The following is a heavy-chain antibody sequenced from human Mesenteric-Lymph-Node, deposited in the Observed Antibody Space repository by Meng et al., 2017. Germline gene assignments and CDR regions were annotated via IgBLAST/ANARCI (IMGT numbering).Heavy chain of an antibody. D-gene: IGHD5-12*01. CDR2: IIHDATKI. CDR1: GFTFSSYA. J-gene: IGHJ6*02. V-gene: IGHV3-30*07. Sequence: GESLKISCAASGFTFSSYAMHWVRLAPGKGLEWVAVIIHDATKIYYANSVEGRFTISRDNSKDTLYLQMNSLRAEDTAVYYCARVGFYYYGVDVWGQGTTVTVSS. CDR3: ARVGFYYYGVDV.